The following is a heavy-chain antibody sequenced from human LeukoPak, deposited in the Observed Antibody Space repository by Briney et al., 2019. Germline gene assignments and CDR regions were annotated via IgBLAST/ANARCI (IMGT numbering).Heavy chain of an antibody. D-gene: IGHD3-22*01. J-gene: IGHJ4*02. V-gene: IGHV1-24*01. CDR3: ATESRGEYYDSSGYYDY. Sequence: ASVKVSCKVSGYTLTELSMHWVRQAPGKGLEWMGGFDPEDGETIYAQKFQGRVTMTEDTSTDTAYMELSSLRSEDTAVYYCATESRGEYYDSSGYYDYWGQGTLVTVSS. CDR2: FDPEDGET. CDR1: GYTLTELS.